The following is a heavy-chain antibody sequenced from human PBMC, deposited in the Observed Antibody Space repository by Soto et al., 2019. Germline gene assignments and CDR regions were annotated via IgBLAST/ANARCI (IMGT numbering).Heavy chain of an antibody. J-gene: IGHJ4*02. V-gene: IGHV3-33*01. CDR3: ARDFNYDSSGYYSLIFDY. CDR2: IWYDGSNK. Sequence: GGSLRLSCAAPGFTFSSYGMHWVRQAPGKGLEWVAVIWYDGSNKYYADSVKGRFTISRDNSKNTLYLQMNSLRAEDTAVYYCARDFNYDSSGYYSLIFDYWGQGTLVTVSS. D-gene: IGHD3-22*01. CDR1: GFTFSSYG.